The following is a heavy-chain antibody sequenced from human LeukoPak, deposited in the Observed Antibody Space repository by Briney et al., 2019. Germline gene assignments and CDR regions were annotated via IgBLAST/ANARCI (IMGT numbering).Heavy chain of an antibody. CDR3: AREYTLYRSGWFLDY. J-gene: IGHJ4*02. V-gene: IGHV4-39*07. Sequence: PSETLSLTCTVSGDSSYNRIYYWGRIRQPPGKGLEWIGSIDYGGSTYYNPSLKSRATISVDTSKNQFSLKLSSVTAADTAVYYCAREYTLYRSGWFLDYWGQGTVVTVSS. D-gene: IGHD6-19*01. CDR2: IDYGGST. CDR1: GDSSYNRIYY.